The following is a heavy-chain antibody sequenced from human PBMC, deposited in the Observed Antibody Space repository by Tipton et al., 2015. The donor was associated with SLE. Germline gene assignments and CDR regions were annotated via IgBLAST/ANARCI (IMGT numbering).Heavy chain of an antibody. D-gene: IGHD2-15*01. CDR1: GFTFSSYA. V-gene: IGHV3-23*01. J-gene: IGHJ1*01. CDR2: ISGSGGST. CDR3: ARCPSGLHEYFQH. Sequence: GSLRFSCAASGFTFSSYAMHWVRQAPGKGLEWVSAISGSGGSTYYADSVKGRFTISRDNSKNTLYLQMNSLRAEDTAVYYCARCPSGLHEYFQHWGQGTLVTVSS.